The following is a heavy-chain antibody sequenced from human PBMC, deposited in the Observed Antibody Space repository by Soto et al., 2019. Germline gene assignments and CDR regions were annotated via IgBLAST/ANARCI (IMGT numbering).Heavy chain of an antibody. CDR3: ARVEGATGDYFDY. Sequence: SETLSLTCAVYGGSFSGHYWSWIRQPPGKGLDWIGEINHSGSTNYSPSLKSRVTISVDTSKNQFSLRLSSVTAADTAVYYCARVEGATGDYFDYWGQGTLVTVSS. J-gene: IGHJ4*02. CDR1: GGSFSGHY. D-gene: IGHD1-26*01. CDR2: INHSGST. V-gene: IGHV4-34*01.